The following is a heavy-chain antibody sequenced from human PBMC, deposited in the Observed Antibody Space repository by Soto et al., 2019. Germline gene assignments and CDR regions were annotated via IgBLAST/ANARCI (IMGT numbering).Heavy chain of an antibody. CDR1: GGSISGHY. V-gene: IGHV4-59*11. CDR2: IFYSGST. Sequence: PSETLSLTCSVSGGSISGHYWTWIRQSPGKGLEWIGYIFYSGSTNYNPSLKSRVTISVDTSKNQFSLKMSSVTAADTAVYYCARHGAYSTSVYYYYGMDVWGQGTTVTVSS. CDR3: ARHGAYSTSVYYYYGMDV. J-gene: IGHJ6*02. D-gene: IGHD6-13*01.